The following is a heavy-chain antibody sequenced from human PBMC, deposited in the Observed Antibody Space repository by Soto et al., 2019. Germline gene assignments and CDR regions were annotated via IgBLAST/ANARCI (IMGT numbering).Heavy chain of an antibody. CDR3: ATLPTLRYFDCPPLDY. V-gene: IGHV1-24*01. Sequence: ASVKVSCKVSGYTLTELSMHWVRQAPGKGLEWMGGFDPEDGETIYAQKFQGRVTMTEDTSTDTAYMELSSLRSEDTAVYYCATLPTLRYFDCPPLDYWGQGTLVTVSS. D-gene: IGHD3-9*01. J-gene: IGHJ4*02. CDR1: GYTLTELS. CDR2: FDPEDGET.